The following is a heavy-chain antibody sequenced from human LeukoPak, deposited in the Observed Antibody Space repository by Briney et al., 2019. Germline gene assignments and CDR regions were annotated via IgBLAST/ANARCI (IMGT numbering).Heavy chain of an antibody. J-gene: IGHJ4*02. CDR2: IIPILGIA. Sequence: SVKVSCKASGGTFSSYAISWVRQAPGQGLEWMGRIIPILGIANYAQKFQGRVTITADKSTSTAYMELSSLRSEDTAVYYCVSQDYSLFDYWAREPWSPSPQ. CDR3: VSQDYSLFDY. D-gene: IGHD4-11*01. V-gene: IGHV1-69*04. CDR1: GGTFSSYA.